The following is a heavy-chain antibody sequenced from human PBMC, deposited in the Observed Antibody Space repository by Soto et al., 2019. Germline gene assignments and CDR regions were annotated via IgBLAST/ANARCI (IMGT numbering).Heavy chain of an antibody. V-gene: IGHV4-28*01. CDR2: IYYSGTT. J-gene: IGHJ4*02. D-gene: IGHD2-21*01. CDR1: GYSISSSNW. CDR3: ARRAITGAIYN. Sequence: SETLSLTCAVSGYSISSSNWWGWIRQPPGKGLEWIGYIYYSGTTYYNPSLKSRVTMSVDTSKNQFSLKLTSVTAVDTAVYYCARRAITGAIYNWGQGNLLTISS.